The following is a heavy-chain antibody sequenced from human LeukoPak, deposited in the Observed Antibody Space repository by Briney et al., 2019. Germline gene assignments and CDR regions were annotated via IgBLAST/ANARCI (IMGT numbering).Heavy chain of an antibody. Sequence: PGGSLRLSYAASGFTVSSSYMSWVRQAPGKGLEWVSSISSSSSYIYYADSVKGRFTISRDNAKNSLYLQMNSLRAEDTAVYYCARDVYYFDYWGQGTLVTVSS. CDR3: ARDVYYFDY. CDR2: ISSSSSYI. V-gene: IGHV3-21*01. CDR1: GFTVSSSY. J-gene: IGHJ4*02.